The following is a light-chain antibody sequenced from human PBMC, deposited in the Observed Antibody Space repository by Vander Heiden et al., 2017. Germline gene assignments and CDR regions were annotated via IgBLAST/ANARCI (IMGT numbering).Light chain of an antibody. CDR1: NIASKS. J-gene: IGLJ1*01. CDR2: DDS. CDR3: QVWDSLSDLYV. Sequence: SYVLTQPPSVSVATGTTARIPCGRDNIASKSVHWYQQNPGQAPVLLGFDDSDRPSGIPERFSGSNSRDTATLTITRVEAGDEADYYCQVWDSLSDLYVFGTGTRVTVL. V-gene: IGLV3-21*03.